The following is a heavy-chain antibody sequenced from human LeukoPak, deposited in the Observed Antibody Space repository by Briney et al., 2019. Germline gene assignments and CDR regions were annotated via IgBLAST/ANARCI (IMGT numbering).Heavy chain of an antibody. J-gene: IGHJ5*02. D-gene: IGHD2-15*01. V-gene: IGHV5-51*01. CDR2: IYSGDSET. CDR1: GYSFVSYW. CDR3: ARSPRCSGGSCKNNWFDP. Sequence: GESLKISCKGSGYSFVSYWIGWVRQMPGKGLEWMGTIYSGDSETRYSPSFQGQVTISADKSISTAYLQWSSLKASDTAMYYCARSPRCSGGSCKNNWFDPWGQGTLVTVSS.